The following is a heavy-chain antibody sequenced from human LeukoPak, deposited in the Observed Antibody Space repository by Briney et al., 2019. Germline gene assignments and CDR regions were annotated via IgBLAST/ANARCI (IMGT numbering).Heavy chain of an antibody. J-gene: IGHJ3*02. CDR2: INPSGGST. D-gene: IGHD1-26*01. Sequence: ASVKVSCKASGYTFTSYYMHWVRQAPGQGLEWMGIINPSGGSTSYAQKFQGRVTMTRDTSTSTVYMELSSLKSEDTAVYYCAREEAVGAKFRHAFDIWGQGTKVTVSS. CDR3: AREEAVGAKFRHAFDI. V-gene: IGHV1-46*01. CDR1: GYTFTSYY.